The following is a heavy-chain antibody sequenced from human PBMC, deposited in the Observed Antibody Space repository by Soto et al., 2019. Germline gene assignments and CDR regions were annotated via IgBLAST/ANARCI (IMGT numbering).Heavy chain of an antibody. D-gene: IGHD6-13*01. V-gene: IGHV1-8*01. J-gene: IGHJ6*02. CDR1: GYTFTSYD. Sequence: QVQLVQSGAEVKKPGASVKVSCKASGYTFTSYDFNWVRQATGQGLEWMGWMNPNSGNTGYAQKFQGRATXTXNXXRSTAYMELSSLRSEDTAVYYCARRGYSSSWYYYYYYGMDVWGQGTTVTVSS. CDR2: MNPNSGNT. CDR3: ARRGYSSSWYYYYYYGMDV.